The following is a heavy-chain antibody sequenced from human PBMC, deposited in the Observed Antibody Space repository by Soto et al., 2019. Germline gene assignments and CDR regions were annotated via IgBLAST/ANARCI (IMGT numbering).Heavy chain of an antibody. V-gene: IGHV1-46*01. J-gene: IGHJ4*02. CDR2: INPSGGST. CDR1: GYTFTSYY. Sequence: GASVKVSCKASGYTFTSYYMHWVRQAPGQGLEWMGIINPSGGSTSYAQKFQGRVTMTRDTSTSTVYMELSSLRSEDTAVYYCARDNLSGSYRDRNFDYWGQGTLVTVSS. D-gene: IGHD1-26*01. CDR3: ARDNLSGSYRDRNFDY.